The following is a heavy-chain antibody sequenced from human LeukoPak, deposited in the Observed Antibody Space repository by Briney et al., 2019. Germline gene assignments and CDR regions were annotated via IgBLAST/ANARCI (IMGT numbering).Heavy chain of an antibody. CDR1: GYTFTSCG. D-gene: IGHD2-2*01. CDR2: ISAYNGNT. Sequence: ASVKVSCKASGYTFTSCGISWVRQAPGQGLEWMGWISAYNGNTNYAQKLQGRVTMTTDTSTSTAYMELRSLRSDDTAVYYCARDGSLSSTSGAFDIWGQGTMVTVSS. CDR3: ARDGSLSSTSGAFDI. J-gene: IGHJ3*02. V-gene: IGHV1-18*01.